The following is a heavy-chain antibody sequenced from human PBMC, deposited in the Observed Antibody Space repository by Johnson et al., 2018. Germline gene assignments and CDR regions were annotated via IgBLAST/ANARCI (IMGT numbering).Heavy chain of an antibody. J-gene: IGHJ1*01. CDR3: AKSRPYYYDSADFQH. CDR1: GFTLSSDD. Sequence: VQLVQSGGGLVQPGGSLRLSCAASGFTLSSDDMFWVRQATAKGLEWVSPIGIAGDTYSPGSVKGRFTISGDSGKNSLYVQMSSLRAGDTAVYYCAKSRPYYYDSADFQHWGQGTLVTVSS. V-gene: IGHV3-13*01. CDR2: IGIAGDT. D-gene: IGHD3-22*01.